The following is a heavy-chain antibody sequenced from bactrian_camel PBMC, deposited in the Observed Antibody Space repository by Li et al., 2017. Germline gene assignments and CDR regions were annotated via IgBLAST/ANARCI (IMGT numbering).Heavy chain of an antibody. V-gene: IGHV3S40*01. CDR1: GFTSNSCG. J-gene: IGHJ4*01. D-gene: IGHD5*01. CDR3: AASRARAWGWQSLESYQYSY. CDR2: ISTGDGSS. Sequence: VQLVESGGGLVQPGGSLRLSCTAPGFTSNSCGMDWYRQAAGKQREWVSSISTGDGSSYYSDSVKGRFTISQDNYKNTVDLEMNNLKAEDAAVYYCAASRARAWGWQSLESYQYSYWGQGTQVTVS.